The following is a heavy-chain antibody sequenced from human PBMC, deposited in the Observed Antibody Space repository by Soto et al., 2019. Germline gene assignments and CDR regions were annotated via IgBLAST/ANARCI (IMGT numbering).Heavy chain of an antibody. Sequence: ASVKVSCKASGYTFTSYYMHWVRQAPGQGLEWMGIINPSGGSTSYAQKFRGRVTMTRDTSTSTVYMELSSLRSEDTAVYYCAREASDFWSGYTNWGQGTMVTVSS. CDR2: INPSGGST. CDR1: GYTFTSYY. CDR3: AREASDFWSGYTN. J-gene: IGHJ3*01. V-gene: IGHV1-46*03. D-gene: IGHD3-3*01.